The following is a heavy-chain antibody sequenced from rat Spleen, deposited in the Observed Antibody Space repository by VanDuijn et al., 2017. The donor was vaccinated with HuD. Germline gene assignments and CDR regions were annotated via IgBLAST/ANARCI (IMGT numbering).Heavy chain of an antibody. CDR1: GFTFTKYG. CDR2: ISTSGDST. CDR3: TTTWNFNY. V-gene: IGHV5-27*01. Sequence: EVQLVESGGDLVQPGRSMKLSCAASGFTFTKYGMAWVRQAPTKGLEWVASISTSGDSTYYRDSVKGRFTISRDNAKSTLYLQMDSLRSEDTATYYCTTTWNFNYWGQGVMVTVSS. J-gene: IGHJ2*01.